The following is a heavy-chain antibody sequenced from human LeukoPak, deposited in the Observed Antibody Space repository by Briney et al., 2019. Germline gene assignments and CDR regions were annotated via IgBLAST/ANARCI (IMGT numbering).Heavy chain of an antibody. D-gene: IGHD3-16*02. CDR2: IIRIFGTA. CDR1: GGTFSSYA. J-gene: IGHJ4*02. Sequence: ASVKVSCKASGGTFSSYAISWVRQAPGQGLEWMGRIIRIFGTANYAQKFQGRVTITTDESTSTADMELSSLRSEDTAVYYCALWDIYDYVWGSYRYSIVSFDYWGQGTLVTVSS. V-gene: IGHV1-69*05. CDR3: ALWDIYDYVWGSYRYSIVSFDY.